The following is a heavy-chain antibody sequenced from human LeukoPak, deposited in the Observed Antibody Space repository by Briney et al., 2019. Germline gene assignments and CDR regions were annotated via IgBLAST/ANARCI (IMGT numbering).Heavy chain of an antibody. V-gene: IGHV3-11*01. CDR3: ARWGKSSTSCVDY. Sequence: GGSLRLSCAASGFTFSDYYMSWIRQAPGKGLEWVSYISSSGSTMYYADSVKGRFTISRDNAKNSLYLQMNSLRAEDTTVYYCARWGKSSTSCVDYWGQGTLVTVSS. D-gene: IGHD2-2*01. CDR2: ISSSGSTM. J-gene: IGHJ4*02. CDR1: GFTFSDYY.